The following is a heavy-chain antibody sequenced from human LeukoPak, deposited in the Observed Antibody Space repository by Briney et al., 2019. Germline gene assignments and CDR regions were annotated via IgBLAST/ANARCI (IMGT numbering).Heavy chain of an antibody. CDR3: ARIWDYDSSSYWEDAFDI. D-gene: IGHD3-22*01. Sequence: ASVKVSCKASGYTFTSYYMHWVRPAPGQGLEWMGIINPSGGSTSYAQKFQGRVTMTRDTSTGTVYMELSSLRSEDTAVYYCARIWDYDSSSYWEDAFDIWGQGTMVTVSS. CDR2: INPSGGST. V-gene: IGHV1-46*01. J-gene: IGHJ3*02. CDR1: GYTFTSYY.